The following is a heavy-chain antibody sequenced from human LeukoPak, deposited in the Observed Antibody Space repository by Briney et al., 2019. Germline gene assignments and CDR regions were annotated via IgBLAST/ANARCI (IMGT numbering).Heavy chain of an antibody. Sequence: GRSLRLSCAASGFTFSSYGMHWVRQAPGKGLEWVAVISYDGSNKYYADSVKGRFTISRDNSSNTLYLQMNSLRAEDTAVYYCAKVTYSSSWSRPFDYWGQGTLVTVSS. D-gene: IGHD6-13*01. CDR3: AKVTYSSSWSRPFDY. J-gene: IGHJ4*02. V-gene: IGHV3-30*18. CDR2: ISYDGSNK. CDR1: GFTFSSYG.